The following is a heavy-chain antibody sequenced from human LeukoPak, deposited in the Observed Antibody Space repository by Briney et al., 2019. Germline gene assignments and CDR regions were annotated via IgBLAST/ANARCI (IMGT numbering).Heavy chain of an antibody. Sequence: ASVKDSCKASGYTFTSYYMHWVRQAPGQGLEWMGIINPSGGSTSYAQKFQGRVTMTRDMSTSTVYMELSSLRSEDTAVYYCAREVAAATDTFYFDYWGQGTLVTVSS. CDR1: GYTFTSYY. CDR2: INPSGGST. J-gene: IGHJ4*02. V-gene: IGHV1-46*01. CDR3: AREVAAATDTFYFDY. D-gene: IGHD6-13*01.